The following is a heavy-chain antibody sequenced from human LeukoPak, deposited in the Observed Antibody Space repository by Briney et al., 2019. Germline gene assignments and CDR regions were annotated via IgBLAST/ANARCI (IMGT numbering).Heavy chain of an antibody. CDR2: ISWNSGSI. V-gene: IGHV3-9*01. Sequence: PGRSLRLSCAASGFTFDDYAMHWVRQAPGKGLEWVSGISWNSGSIGYADSVKGRFTISRDNAKNSLYLQMNSLRAEDTALYYCAKDLRGYDRGVFDYWGQGTLVTVSS. D-gene: IGHD5-12*01. CDR3: AKDLRGYDRGVFDY. J-gene: IGHJ4*02. CDR1: GFTFDDYA.